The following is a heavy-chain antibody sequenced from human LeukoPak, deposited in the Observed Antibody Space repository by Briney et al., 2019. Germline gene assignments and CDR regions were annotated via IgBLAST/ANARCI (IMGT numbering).Heavy chain of an antibody. V-gene: IGHV4-59*13. CDR2: ISNSGSA. Sequence: SETLSLTCTVSGVSISTNYWNWIRQSSEKGLEWIGYISNSGSADRHPSLKSRVTISLDPSKNQLPLSLNSVTAADTAVYFCAGYDHSNYLAYWGQGARVTVSS. CDR3: AGYDHSNYLAY. D-gene: IGHD3-16*01. CDR1: GVSISTNY. J-gene: IGHJ4*02.